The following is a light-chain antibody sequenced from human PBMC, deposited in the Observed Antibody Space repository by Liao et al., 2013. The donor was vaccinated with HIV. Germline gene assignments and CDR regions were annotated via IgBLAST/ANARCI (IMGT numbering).Light chain of an antibody. CDR3: QAWDSSTWV. CDR2: QDN. J-gene: IGLJ3*02. V-gene: IGLV3-1*01. Sequence: SYELTQPPSVSVSPGQTASITCSGDKLEDKYVCWYQQKPGQSPVLVIYQDNKRPSGIPERFSGSNSGNTATLTISGTQALDEADYYCQAWDSSTWVFGGGTKLTVL. CDR1: KLEDKY.